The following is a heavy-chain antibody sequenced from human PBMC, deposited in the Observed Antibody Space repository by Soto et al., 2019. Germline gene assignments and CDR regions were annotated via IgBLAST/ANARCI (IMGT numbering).Heavy chain of an antibody. CDR1: GGSISSGGYY. V-gene: IGHV4-31*03. CDR2: IYYSGST. CDR3: ARGGPTAYYFDF. Sequence: QVQLQESGPGLVKPSQTLSLTCSVSGGSISSGGYYWTWIRQHPEKGLEWIGYIYYSGSTYYKPSLKSRVTISVDTSKNQFSLMLGSVTVADPAVYYCARGGPTAYYFDFWGLGTLVTVSS. J-gene: IGHJ4*02. D-gene: IGHD2-21*01.